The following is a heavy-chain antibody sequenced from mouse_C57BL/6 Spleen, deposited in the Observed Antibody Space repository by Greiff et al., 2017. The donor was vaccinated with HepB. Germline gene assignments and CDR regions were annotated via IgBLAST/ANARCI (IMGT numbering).Heavy chain of an antibody. D-gene: IGHD2-3*01. Sequence: QVQLQQPGAELVRPGSSVKLSCKASGYTFTSYWMHWVKQRPIQGLEWIGNIDPSDSETHYNQKFKDKATLTVDKSSSTAYMQLSSLTSEDSAVYYCAREGDGYYEGYFDVWGTGTTVTVSS. CDR2: IDPSDSET. J-gene: IGHJ1*03. CDR3: AREGDGYYEGYFDV. CDR1: GYTFTSYW. V-gene: IGHV1-52*01.